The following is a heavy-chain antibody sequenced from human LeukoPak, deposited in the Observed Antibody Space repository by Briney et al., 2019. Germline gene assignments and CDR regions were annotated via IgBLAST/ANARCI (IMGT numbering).Heavy chain of an antibody. V-gene: IGHV4-30-4*08. CDR3: ARDLWGHYYDSSGYRPLYYYYMDV. J-gene: IGHJ6*03. Sequence: SETLSLTCTVSGGSISSGDYYWSWIRQPPGKGLEWIGYIYYSGSTYYNPSLKSRVTISVDTSKNQFSLKLSSVTAADTAVYYCARDLWGHYYDSSGYRPLYYYYMDVWGKGTTVTVSS. CDR2: IYYSGST. D-gene: IGHD3-22*01. CDR1: GGSISSGDYY.